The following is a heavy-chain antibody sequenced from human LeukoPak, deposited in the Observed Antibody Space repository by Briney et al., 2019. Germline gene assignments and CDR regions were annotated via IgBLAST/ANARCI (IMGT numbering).Heavy chain of an antibody. CDR2: IYYSGST. Sequence: SETLSLTCTVSGGSISSHYWSWIRQPPGKGLEWIGSIYYSGSTNYNPSLKSRVTISVDTSKNQFSLKLSSVTAADTAVYYCARVHEKYYYDSSGSRYYFDYWGQGTLVTVSS. J-gene: IGHJ4*02. CDR3: ARVHEKYYYDSSGSRYYFDY. CDR1: GGSISSHY. V-gene: IGHV4-59*11. D-gene: IGHD3-22*01.